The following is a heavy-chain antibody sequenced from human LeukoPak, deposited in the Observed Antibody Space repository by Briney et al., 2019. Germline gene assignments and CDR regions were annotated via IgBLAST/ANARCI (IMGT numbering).Heavy chain of an antibody. V-gene: IGHV3-48*03. Sequence: GGSLRLSRAASGFTFSSYEMNWVRQTPGKGLEWISYISSSGTTIYYADSVKGRFTISRDNAKNSLYLQMNSLRAEDTAVYYCARIGGSGYYYYYYYMDVWGKGTTVTISS. D-gene: IGHD3-22*01. CDR1: GFTFSSYE. CDR3: ARIGGSGYYYYYYYMDV. J-gene: IGHJ6*03. CDR2: ISSSGTTI.